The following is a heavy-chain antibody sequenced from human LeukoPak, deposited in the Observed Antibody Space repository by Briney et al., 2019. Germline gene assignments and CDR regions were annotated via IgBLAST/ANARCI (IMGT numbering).Heavy chain of an antibody. CDR1: GGTFSKYT. J-gene: IGHJ5*02. CDR2: ITPLFGTA. D-gene: IGHD3-9*01. Sequence: SVKVSCKASGGTFSKYTISWVRQSPGQGLEWMGGITPLFGTASYAQKFQGRVTITADESASTAYMEVSSLRSEDTAVYYCARYYDLLTGPFNWFDPWGQGTLVTVSS. CDR3: ARYYDLLTGPFNWFDP. V-gene: IGHV1-69*13.